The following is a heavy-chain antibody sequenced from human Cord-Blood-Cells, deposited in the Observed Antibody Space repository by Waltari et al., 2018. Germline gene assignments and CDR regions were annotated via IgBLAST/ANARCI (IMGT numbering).Heavy chain of an antibody. J-gene: IGHJ4*02. Sequence: QVQLQQWGAGRLKPSETLSLTCAVYGGSFSGYYWSWIRKPPGKGLEWIGEINHSGSTNYNPSLKSRVTISVDTSKNQFSLKLSSVTAADTAVDYCARMGSGSYYNGRIYWGQGTLVTVSS. CDR3: ARMGSGSYYNGRIY. CDR1: GGSFSGYY. D-gene: IGHD3-10*01. CDR2: INHSGST. V-gene: IGHV4-34*01.